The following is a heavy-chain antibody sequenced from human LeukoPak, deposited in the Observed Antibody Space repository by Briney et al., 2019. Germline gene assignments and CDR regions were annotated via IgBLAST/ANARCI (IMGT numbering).Heavy chain of an antibody. V-gene: IGHV4-59*01. D-gene: IGHD3-10*01. J-gene: IGHJ4*02. CDR2: IYYSGST. CDR3: AREAPDYGSGSYYFDY. Sequence: SETLSLTCTVSGGSISSYYWSWIRQPPGKGLEWIGYIYYSGSTNYNPSPKSRVTISVDTSKNQFSLKLSSVTAADTAVYYCAREAPDYGSGSYYFDYWGQGTLVTVSS. CDR1: GGSISSYY.